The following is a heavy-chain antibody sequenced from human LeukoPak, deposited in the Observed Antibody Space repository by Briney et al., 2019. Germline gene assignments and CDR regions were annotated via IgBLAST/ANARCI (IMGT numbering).Heavy chain of an antibody. D-gene: IGHD3-10*01. Sequence: GRSLRLSCAATGFTFSNYAIHWGRQAPGKGLEWVAFISDDGSRQHYADSVKGRFTISRDNSKNTLNLQMNSLRAEDTAVYYGVKDRTGTYTLDYWGQGTLVTVSS. V-gene: IGHV3-30-3*01. CDR3: VKDRTGTYTLDY. CDR1: GFTFSNYA. CDR2: ISDDGSRQ. J-gene: IGHJ4*02.